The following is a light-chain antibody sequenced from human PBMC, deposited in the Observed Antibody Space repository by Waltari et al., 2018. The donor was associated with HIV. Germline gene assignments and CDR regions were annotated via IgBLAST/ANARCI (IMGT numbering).Light chain of an antibody. CDR3: SSYTSSSALYVV. V-gene: IGLV2-14*03. CDR2: DVS. J-gene: IGLJ2*01. CDR1: SSDVGGYNY. Sequence: QSALTQPASVSGSPGQSITISCTGTSSDVGGYNYVSWYQQHPGKAPKLMIYDVSNGPSGVSNRFSGSKSGNTASLTISGLQAEDEADYYCSSYTSSSALYVVFGGGTKLTVL.